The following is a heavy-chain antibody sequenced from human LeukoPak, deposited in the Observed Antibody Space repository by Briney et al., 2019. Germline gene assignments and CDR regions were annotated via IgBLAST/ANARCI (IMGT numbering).Heavy chain of an antibody. Sequence: SETLSLTCTVSGGSISSYYWSWIRQPPGKGLEWIGYIHSSGSTNYNPSLKSRVTISVDTSKNQFSLKLSSVTAADTAVYYCARSITRGPFDYWGQGTLVTVSS. J-gene: IGHJ4*02. CDR3: ARSITRGPFDY. CDR1: GGSISSYY. D-gene: IGHD3-10*01. CDR2: IHSSGST. V-gene: IGHV4-59*01.